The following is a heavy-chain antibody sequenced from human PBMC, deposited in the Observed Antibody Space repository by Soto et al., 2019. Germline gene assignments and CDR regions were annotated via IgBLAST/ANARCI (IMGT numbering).Heavy chain of an antibody. CDR2: IDPSDSYT. CDR3: ARRFSSGWDYYYYGMDV. D-gene: IGHD6-19*01. J-gene: IGHJ6*02. Sequence: GESLKISCKGSGYSFTSYWISWVRQMPGKGLEWMGRIDPSDSYTNYSPSFQGHVTISADKSISTAYLQWSNLKASDTAMYYCARRFSSGWDYYYYGMDVWGQGTTVTVSS. V-gene: IGHV5-10-1*01. CDR1: GYSFTSYW.